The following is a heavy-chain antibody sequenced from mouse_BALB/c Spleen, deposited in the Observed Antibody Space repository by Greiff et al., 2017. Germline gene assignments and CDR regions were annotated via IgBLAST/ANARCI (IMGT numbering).Heavy chain of an antibody. CDR2: IRHKANGYTT. Sequence: EVHLVESGGGLVQPGGSLRLSCATSGFTFTDYYMSWVRQPPGKALEWLGFIRHKANGYTTEYSASVKGRFTISRDNSQINLYLQMNTLRAEDSATCDSARDIDFGINFDYWGQGTTLTVSS. D-gene: IGHD1-1*01. CDR3: ARDIDFGINFDY. V-gene: IGHV7-3*02. CDR1: GFTFTDYY. J-gene: IGHJ2*01.